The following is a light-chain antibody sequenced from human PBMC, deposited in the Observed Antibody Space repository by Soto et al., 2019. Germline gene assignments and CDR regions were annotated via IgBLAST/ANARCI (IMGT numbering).Light chain of an antibody. V-gene: IGKV1-39*01. CDR3: QQSYGTPPT. Sequence: DIQMTQSPPSLSASVGDRVTINCRASQQFTSYVNWYQQKDGKAPKLLISDGSTLQTGVTPRFSGTGSGTDFTLTVNGLQPEDFATYYCQQSYGTPPTFGQGTTVEVK. CDR1: QQFTSY. CDR2: DGS. J-gene: IGKJ1*01.